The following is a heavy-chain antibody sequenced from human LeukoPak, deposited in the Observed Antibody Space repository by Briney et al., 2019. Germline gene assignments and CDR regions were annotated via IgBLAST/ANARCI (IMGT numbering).Heavy chain of an antibody. V-gene: IGHV1-2*02. CDR2: INPNSGGT. CDR3: ARVARGCSSTSCYPFDY. CDR1: GYTFTGYY. J-gene: IGHJ4*02. Sequence: GASVKVSCKASGYTFTGYYMHWVRQAPGQGLEWMGWINPNSGGTNYAQKLQGRVTMTRDTSISTAYMELSRLRSDDTAVYYCARVARGCSSTSCYPFDYWGQGTLVTVSS. D-gene: IGHD2-2*01.